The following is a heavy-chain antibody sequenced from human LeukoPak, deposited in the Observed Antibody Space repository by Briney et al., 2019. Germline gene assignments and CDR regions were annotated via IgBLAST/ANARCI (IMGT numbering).Heavy chain of an antibody. J-gene: IGHJ4*02. CDR3: ARGPRYYGSGSYTPYFDY. CDR2: INHSGST. Sequence: SETLSLTCAVYGGSFSGYYWSWIRQPPGKGLEWIGEINHSGSTNYNPSLKSRVTISVDTSKNQFSLKLSSVTAADTAVYYCARGPRYYGSGSYTPYFDYWGQGTLVTVSP. D-gene: IGHD3-10*01. V-gene: IGHV4-34*01. CDR1: GGSFSGYY.